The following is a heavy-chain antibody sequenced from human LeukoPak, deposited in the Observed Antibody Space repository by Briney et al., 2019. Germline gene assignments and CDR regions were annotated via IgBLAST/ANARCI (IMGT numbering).Heavy chain of an antibody. Sequence: AGGSLRLSCAASGFTVSSNYMSWVRQAPGKGLEWVSVIYSGGSTYYADSVKGRFTIFRDNSKNTLYLQMNSLGAEDTAVYYCARASGWSAYYYMDVWGKGTTVTVSS. CDR2: IYSGGST. CDR1: GFTVSSNY. CDR3: ARASGWSAYYYMDV. J-gene: IGHJ6*03. D-gene: IGHD6-19*01. V-gene: IGHV3-53*01.